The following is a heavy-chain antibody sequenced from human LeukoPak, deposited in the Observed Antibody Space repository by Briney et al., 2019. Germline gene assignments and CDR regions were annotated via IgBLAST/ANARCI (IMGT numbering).Heavy chain of an antibody. V-gene: IGHV4-31*03. CDR3: ARGCGRYSYGYMRGTFDY. CDR1: GGSISSGGYY. Sequence: PSETLSLTCTVSGGSISSGGYYWSWIRQHPGKGLEWIGYIYYSGSTYYNPSLKSRVTISVDTSKNQFSLKLSSVTAADTAVYYCARGCGRYSYGYMRGTFDYWGQGTLVTVSS. J-gene: IGHJ4*02. D-gene: IGHD5-18*01. CDR2: IYYSGST.